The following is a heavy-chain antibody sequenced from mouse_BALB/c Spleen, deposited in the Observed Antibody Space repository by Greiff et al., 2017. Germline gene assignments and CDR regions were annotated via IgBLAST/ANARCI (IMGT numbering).Heavy chain of an antibody. V-gene: IGHV1S29*02. Sequence: VQLQQSGPELVKPGASVKISCKASGYTFTDYNMHWVKQSHGKSLEWIGYIYPYNGGTGYNQKFKSKATLTVDNSSSTAYMELRSLTSEDSAVYYCASGHDGYYSYFDYGGKGTTLTVSS. CDR3: ASGHDGYYSYFDY. CDR1: GYTFTDYN. CDR2: IYPYNGGT. D-gene: IGHD2-3*01. J-gene: IGHJ2*01.